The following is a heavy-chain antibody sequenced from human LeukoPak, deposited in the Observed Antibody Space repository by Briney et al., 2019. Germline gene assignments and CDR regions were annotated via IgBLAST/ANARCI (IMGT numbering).Heavy chain of an antibody. CDR2: IYHSGST. V-gene: IGHV4-30-2*01. CDR1: GGSISSGGYY. J-gene: IGHJ4*02. Sequence: SQTLSLTCAVSGGSISSGGYYWGWIRQPPGKGLEWIGYIYHSGSTYYNPSLKSRVTISVDSSKNQFSLKLSSVTAADTAVYYCARGTYGDSNLFDYWGQGTLVTVSS. D-gene: IGHD4-17*01. CDR3: ARGTYGDSNLFDY.